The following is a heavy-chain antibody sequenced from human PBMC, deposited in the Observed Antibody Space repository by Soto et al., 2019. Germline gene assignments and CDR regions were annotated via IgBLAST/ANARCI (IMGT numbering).Heavy chain of an antibody. CDR1: GFSLSTSGVG. CDR3: AHSTVTTGSGGWFDP. Sequence: QITLKESGPTLVKPTQTRTLTCTFSGFSLSTSGVGVGWIRQPPGKALEWLALIYWDDDKRYSPSLKSRLTITKDASKNQVVLTMTNMDPVDTATYYCAHSTVTTGSGGWFDPWGQGTLVTVSS. D-gene: IGHD4-17*01. J-gene: IGHJ5*02. V-gene: IGHV2-5*02. CDR2: IYWDDDK.